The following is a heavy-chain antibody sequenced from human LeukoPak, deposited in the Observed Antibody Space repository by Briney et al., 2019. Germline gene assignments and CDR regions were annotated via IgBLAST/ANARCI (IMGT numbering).Heavy chain of an antibody. J-gene: IGHJ4*02. V-gene: IGHV4-38-2*01. CDR2: IYHSGST. Sequence: SETLSLTCAVSGYSISSGYYWGWIRQPPGKGLEWIGSIYHSGSTYYNPSLKSRVTISVDTSKNQFSLKLSSVTAADTAVYYCASEICSSTSCFLEDYFDYWGQGTVVTVSS. D-gene: IGHD2-2*01. CDR3: ASEICSSTSCFLEDYFDY. CDR1: GYSISSGYY.